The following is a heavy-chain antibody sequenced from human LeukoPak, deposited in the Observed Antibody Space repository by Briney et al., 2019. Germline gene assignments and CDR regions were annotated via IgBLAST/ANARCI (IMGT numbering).Heavy chain of an antibody. CDR1: GFTFSSYA. V-gene: IGHV3-23*01. Sequence: AGSLRLSCTASGFTFSSYAMSWVRQPPGQGLEWVSAISGSGGSTYYADSVKGRFTISRDNSKNTLYLQMNSLRAEDTAVYYCALLYSYGYAYWGQGTLVTVSS. CDR2: ISGSGGST. J-gene: IGHJ4*02. CDR3: ALLYSYGYAY. D-gene: IGHD5-18*01.